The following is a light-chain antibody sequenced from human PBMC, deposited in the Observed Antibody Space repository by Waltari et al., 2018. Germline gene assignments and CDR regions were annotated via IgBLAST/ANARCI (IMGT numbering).Light chain of an antibody. CDR2: LGS. CDR1: QSLLHSNGYSF. CDR3: MQALQTPFT. J-gene: IGKJ3*01. Sequence: DIVMTQSPLSLPVTPGEPASISCRSSQSLLHSNGYSFLDWYLQKPGQSPQLLIYLGSNRASGVPDRCSGSGSGTDFTLKISRGEAEDVGVYYCMQALQTPFTFGPGTKVDIK. V-gene: IGKV2-28*01.